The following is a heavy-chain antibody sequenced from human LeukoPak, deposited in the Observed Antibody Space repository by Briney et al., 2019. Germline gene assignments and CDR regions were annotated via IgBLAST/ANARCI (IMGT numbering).Heavy chain of an antibody. J-gene: IGHJ6*02. D-gene: IGHD2-2*01. Sequence: GASVKVSCKASGYTFTSYAMHWVRQAPGQRLEWMGWINAGNGNTKYSQKFQGRVTITRDTSASTAYMELSSLRSEDTAVYYCARDGVAPAAILQYGMDVWGQGTTVTVSS. CDR3: ARDGVAPAAILQYGMDV. CDR2: INAGNGNT. V-gene: IGHV1-3*01. CDR1: GYTFTSYA.